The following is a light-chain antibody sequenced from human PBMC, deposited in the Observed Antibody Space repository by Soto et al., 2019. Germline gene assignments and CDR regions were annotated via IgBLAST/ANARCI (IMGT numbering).Light chain of an antibody. Sequence: IHMTHAPSSLSASVGDIVTITCRASQGISSWLAWYQQKPGKAPKLLIYDASSLESGVPSRFSGSGSGTEFTLTISSLQPDDFATYYCQQYNSYSPWTFGQGTKVDIK. V-gene: IGKV1-5*01. J-gene: IGKJ1*01. CDR2: DAS. CDR1: QGISSW. CDR3: QQYNSYSPWT.